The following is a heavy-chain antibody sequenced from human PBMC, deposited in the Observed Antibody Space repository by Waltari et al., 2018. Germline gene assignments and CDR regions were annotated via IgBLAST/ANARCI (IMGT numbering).Heavy chain of an antibody. J-gene: IGHJ4*02. Sequence: QVQLVQSGAEVKKPGSSVKVSCKASGGTFSSYAISWVRQAPGQGLEWMVWIIPILGTANYAQKFQGRVTITADESTSTAYMELSSLRSEDTAVYYCARDTSIAVAERHFDYWGQGTLVTVSS. CDR3: ARDTSIAVAERHFDY. CDR2: IIPILGTA. D-gene: IGHD6-19*01. CDR1: GGTFSSYA. V-gene: IGHV1-69*12.